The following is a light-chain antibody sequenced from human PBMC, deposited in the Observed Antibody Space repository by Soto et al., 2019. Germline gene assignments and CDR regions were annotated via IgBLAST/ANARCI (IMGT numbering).Light chain of an antibody. V-gene: IGKV3-15*01. CDR3: QQYNNWRLIT. CDR1: QSVSSN. J-gene: IGKJ5*01. CDR2: GAS. Sequence: EIVMTQSPATLSVSPGERATLSCRASQSVSSNLGWYQQKPGQAPRLLIYGASTRPTGIPARFSGSGSGTEFTLTISSLQSEDFAVYYCQQYNNWRLITFGQGTRLEIK.